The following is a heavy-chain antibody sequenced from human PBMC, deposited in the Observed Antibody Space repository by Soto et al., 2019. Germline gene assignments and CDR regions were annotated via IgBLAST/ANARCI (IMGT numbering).Heavy chain of an antibody. CDR1: GYGFTTYG. CDR2: ISAHNGNT. Sequence: QVHLVQSGAEVKKPGASVKVSCKGSGYGFTTYGITWVRQAPGQRLEWMAWISAHNGNTNYAQKLQGRVTVTRDTSTTTAYMELRSLRSDDTAVYYSARGRAGAYGGQGDVVTVSS. CDR3: ARGRAGAY. D-gene: IGHD3-10*01. V-gene: IGHV1-18*01. J-gene: IGHJ4*02.